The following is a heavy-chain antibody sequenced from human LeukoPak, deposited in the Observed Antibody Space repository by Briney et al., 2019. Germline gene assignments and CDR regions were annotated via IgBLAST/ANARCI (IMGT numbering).Heavy chain of an antibody. CDR1: GFIVSSNY. D-gene: IGHD6-19*01. V-gene: IGHV3-53*01. Sequence: PGGSLRLSCAASGFIVSSNYMNWVRQAPGKGMEWVSVIYTGGNTYYADSVKGRFTISRDNPKNTLYLQMPSLRAEDTAVYYCASPSSGQSFDIWGQGTMVTVSS. J-gene: IGHJ3*02. CDR3: ASPSSGQSFDI. CDR2: IYTGGNT.